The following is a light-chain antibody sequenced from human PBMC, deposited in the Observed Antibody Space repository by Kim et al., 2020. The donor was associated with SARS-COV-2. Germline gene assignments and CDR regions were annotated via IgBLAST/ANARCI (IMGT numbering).Light chain of an antibody. CDR1: QDISNY. V-gene: IGKV1-33*01. Sequence: DIQMTQSPSSLSASIGDRVTITCQASQDISNYLNWYQQKPGRAPKLLIYDASNLETGVPSRFSGRGSGTDFTFTISSLQPEDIATYYCQQYDNRPITFGRGTRLEIK. J-gene: IGKJ5*01. CDR3: QQYDNRPIT. CDR2: DAS.